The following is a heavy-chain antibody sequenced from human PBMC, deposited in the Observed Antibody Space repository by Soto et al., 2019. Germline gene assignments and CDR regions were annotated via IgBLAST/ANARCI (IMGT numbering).Heavy chain of an antibody. D-gene: IGHD5-18*01. Sequence: QVQLVESGGGVVQPGRSLRLSCAASGFTFSSYAMHWVRQAPGKGLEWVAVISYDGSNKYYADSVKGRFTISRDNSKNTLYLQMNSLRAEDTAVYYCARSWIQEFYYYYYGMDVWGQGTTVTVSS. CDR1: GFTFSSYA. CDR2: ISYDGSNK. CDR3: ARSWIQEFYYYYYGMDV. V-gene: IGHV3-30-3*01. J-gene: IGHJ6*02.